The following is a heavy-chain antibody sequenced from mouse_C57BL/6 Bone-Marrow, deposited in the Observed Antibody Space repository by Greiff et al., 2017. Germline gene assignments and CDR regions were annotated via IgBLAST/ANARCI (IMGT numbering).Heavy chain of an antibody. Sequence: QVQLQQPGAELVKPGASVKLSCKASGYTFTSYWMHWVKQRPGRGLEWIGRIDPNSGGTKYNEKFKSKATLTVDKPSSTAYMQLSSLTSEDSAVYYCASSAPPYYCGSSYDWYFDVWGTGTTVTVSS. V-gene: IGHV1-72*01. CDR3: ASSAPPYYCGSSYDWYFDV. CDR2: IDPNSGGT. J-gene: IGHJ1*03. CDR1: GYTFTSYW. D-gene: IGHD1-1*01.